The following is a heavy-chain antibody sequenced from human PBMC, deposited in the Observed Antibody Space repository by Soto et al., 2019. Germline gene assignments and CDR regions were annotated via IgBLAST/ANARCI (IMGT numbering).Heavy chain of an antibody. CDR3: TRDASRDSSARGWFDP. D-gene: IGHD6-13*01. V-gene: IGHV3-21*01. J-gene: IGHJ5*02. CDR2: ISSNSAYI. CDR1: GFTFRSFT. Sequence: GGSLRLSCAASGFTFRSFTMNWVRQAPGKGLEWVSTISSNSAYIYYTDALRGRFTISRDNAKNSLHLQMNSLRAEDTAVYYCTRDASRDSSARGWFDPWGPGTPVTAPQ.